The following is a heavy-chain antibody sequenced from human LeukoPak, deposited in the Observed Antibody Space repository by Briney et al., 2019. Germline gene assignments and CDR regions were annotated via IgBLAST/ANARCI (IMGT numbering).Heavy chain of an antibody. D-gene: IGHD2-2*01. V-gene: IGHV3-21*01. J-gene: IGHJ1*01. CDR1: GFTFSSYS. Sequence: PGGSLRLSCAASGFTFSSYSMNWVRPAPGKGLEWVSSISGSSSYIYYADSLKGRFTISRDNAKNSLYLQMNSLRAEDTAVYYCARDRVVVPAANGEYFQHWGQGTLVTVSS. CDR2: ISGSSSYI. CDR3: ARDRVVVPAANGEYFQH.